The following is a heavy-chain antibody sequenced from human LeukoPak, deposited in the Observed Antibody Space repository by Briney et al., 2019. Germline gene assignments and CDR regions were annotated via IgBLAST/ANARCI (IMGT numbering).Heavy chain of an antibody. D-gene: IGHD3-22*01. CDR2: ISSSGSII. J-gene: IGHJ4*02. V-gene: IGHV3-11*04. Sequence: GGSLRLSCAASGFTVSSNYMSWVRQAPGKGLEWVSYISSSGSIIYYADSVKGRFTISRDNAKNSLYLQMNSLRAEDTAVYYCARDMYYYENSGQQFDYWGQGTLVTVSS. CDR3: ARDMYYYENSGQQFDY. CDR1: GFTVSSNY.